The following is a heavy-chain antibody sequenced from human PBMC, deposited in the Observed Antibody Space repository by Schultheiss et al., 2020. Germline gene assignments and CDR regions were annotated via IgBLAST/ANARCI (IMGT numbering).Heavy chain of an antibody. CDR1: GFTFSSYS. Sequence: GGSLRLSCAASGFTFSSYSINWVRQAPGKGLEWVSYITTTGSIYYADSVRGRFTTSRDNAKNSLYLQMNSLRAEDTAVYYCARVGEIVAAGTVDYWGQGTLVTVSS. CDR2: ITTTGSI. V-gene: IGHV3-48*04. D-gene: IGHD6-13*01. J-gene: IGHJ4*02. CDR3: ARVGEIVAAGTVDY.